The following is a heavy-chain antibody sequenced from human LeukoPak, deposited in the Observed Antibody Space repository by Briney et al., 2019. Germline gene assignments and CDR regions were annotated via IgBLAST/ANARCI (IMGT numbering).Heavy chain of an antibody. CDR1: GFIFSSHG. CDR2: ISNSDYST. V-gene: IGHV3-23*01. D-gene: IGHD1-14*01. J-gene: IGHJ4*02. Sequence: PGGSLRLSCAASGFIFSSHGMNWVRQAPGKGLEWVSTISNSDYSTYYADSVKGRFTISRANSENTLYLQMNNLRAEDTAVYYCAKATGYLLWGQGTLVTVSS. CDR3: AKATGYLL.